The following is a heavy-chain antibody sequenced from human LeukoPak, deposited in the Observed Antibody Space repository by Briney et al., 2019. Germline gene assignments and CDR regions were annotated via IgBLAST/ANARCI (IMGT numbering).Heavy chain of an antibody. CDR3: TTEGAN. J-gene: IGHJ4*02. CDR2: IKSASNGGTT. Sequence: GGSLRLSCAASGFTFSDAWMSWVRQAPGKGLEWVGRIKSASNGGTTDYAASVQGRFTISRDNSKNTLYLQMNNLNIEDTAVYYCTTEGANWGEGTPVTVSS. CDR1: GFTFSDAW. V-gene: IGHV3-15*01. D-gene: IGHD4/OR15-4a*01.